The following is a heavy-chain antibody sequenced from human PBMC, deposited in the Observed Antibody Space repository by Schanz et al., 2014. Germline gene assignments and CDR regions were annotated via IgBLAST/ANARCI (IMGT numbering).Heavy chain of an antibody. CDR1: GFTFSSYS. CDR3: ARDGDFDY. J-gene: IGHJ4*02. CDR2: IWYDGSNK. V-gene: IGHV3-33*08. Sequence: QVQLVESGGGLVKPGGSLRLSCAASGFTFSSYSMNWVRQAPGKGLEWVAIIWYDGSNKYYADSVKGRFTISRDNSKNTLFLQMSSLRAEDTAVYYCARDGDFDYWGQGTLVTVSS.